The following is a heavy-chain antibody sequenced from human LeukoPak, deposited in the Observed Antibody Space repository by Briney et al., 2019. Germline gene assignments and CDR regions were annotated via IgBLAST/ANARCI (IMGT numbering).Heavy chain of an antibody. CDR3: ARGYCSSTSCYRSWFDP. Sequence: ASVKVSCKASGYTFTGYYMHWVRQAPGQGLEWMGIINPSGGSTSYAQKFQGRVTMTRDTSTSTAYMELSSLRSQDTAVYYCARGYCSSTSCYRSWFDPWGQGTLVTVSS. D-gene: IGHD2-2*02. J-gene: IGHJ5*02. V-gene: IGHV1-46*01. CDR1: GYTFTGYY. CDR2: INPSGGST.